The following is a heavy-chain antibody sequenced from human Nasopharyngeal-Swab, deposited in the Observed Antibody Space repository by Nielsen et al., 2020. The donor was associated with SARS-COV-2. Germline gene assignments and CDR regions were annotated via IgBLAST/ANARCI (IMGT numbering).Heavy chain of an antibody. D-gene: IGHD3-10*01. CDR2: IYYSGST. J-gene: IGHJ4*02. Sequence: SETLSLTCTVSGGSISSSSYYWGWIRQPPGKGLEWIGSIYYSGSTYYNPSLKSRVTISVDTSKNQFSLKLSSVTAADTAVYYCAREYWFGESKTFDYWGQGTLVTVSS. CDR1: GGSISSSSYY. V-gene: IGHV4-39*07. CDR3: AREYWFGESKTFDY.